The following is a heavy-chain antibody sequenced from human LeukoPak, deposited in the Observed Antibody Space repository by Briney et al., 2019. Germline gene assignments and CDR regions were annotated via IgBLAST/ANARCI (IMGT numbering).Heavy chain of an antibody. Sequence: SETLSLTCTVSGGSISSYYWSWIRQPPGKGLEWIGYIYTSGSTNYNPSLKSRVTISVDTSKNQFSLKLSSVTAADTAVYYCARQIQIDYYYYYYMDVWGKGTTVTVSS. CDR3: ARQIQIDYYYYYYMDV. J-gene: IGHJ6*03. V-gene: IGHV4-4*09. CDR2: IYTSGST. CDR1: GGSISSYY.